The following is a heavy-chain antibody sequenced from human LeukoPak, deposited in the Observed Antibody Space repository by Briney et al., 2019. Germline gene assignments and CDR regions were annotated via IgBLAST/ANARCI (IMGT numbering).Heavy chain of an antibody. CDR3: ARGGGLDV. D-gene: IGHD3-16*01. J-gene: IGHJ6*02. CDR1: GFTFSSYG. V-gene: IGHV3-30*03. CDR2: ISYDGSNK. Sequence: GGSLRLSCAASGFTFSSYGMHWVRQAPGKGLEWVAVISYDGSNKYYADSVKGRFTISRDNAKNPLYLQMSNLRAENTAVYFCARGGGLDVWGQGATVTVSS.